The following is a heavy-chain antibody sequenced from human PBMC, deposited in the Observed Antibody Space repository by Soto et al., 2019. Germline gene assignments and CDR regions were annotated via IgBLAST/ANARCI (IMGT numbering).Heavy chain of an antibody. Sequence: GGSLRLSCAASGFTFSSYAMSWVRQAPGKGLEWVSAISGSGGGTYYADSVKGRFTISRDNSKNTLYLQMNSLRAEDTAVYYCAKTALEARGYCSGGSCYSLFDIWGQGTMVTVSS. V-gene: IGHV3-23*01. CDR2: ISGSGGGT. CDR1: GFTFSSYA. J-gene: IGHJ3*02. D-gene: IGHD2-15*01. CDR3: AKTALEARGYCSGGSCYSLFDI.